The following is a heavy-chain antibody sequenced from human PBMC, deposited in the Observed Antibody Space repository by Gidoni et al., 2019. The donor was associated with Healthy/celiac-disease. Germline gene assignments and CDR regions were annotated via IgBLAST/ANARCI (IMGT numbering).Heavy chain of an antibody. CDR1: GFTFSGYW. CDR2: IKQDGSEK. CDR3: ARIGGDYSGSYPDAFDI. V-gene: IGHV3-7*03. Sequence: EVQLVESGGGLVQPGGSLRLSCAASGFTFSGYWMSWVRQAPGKGLEWVANIKQDGSEKYYVDSVKGRFTISRDNAKNSLYLQMNSLRAEDTAVYYCARIGGDYSGSYPDAFDIWGQGTMVTVSS. D-gene: IGHD1-26*01. J-gene: IGHJ3*02.